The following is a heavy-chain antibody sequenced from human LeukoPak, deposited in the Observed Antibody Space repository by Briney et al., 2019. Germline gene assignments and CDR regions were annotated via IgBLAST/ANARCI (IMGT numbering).Heavy chain of an antibody. CDR2: IIPMLGTA. J-gene: IGHJ6*03. Sequence: ASVKVSCKASGGTFSSSAINWVRQAPGQGLEWMGGIIPMLGTANYAQKFQGRVTITADKSTSTVYMELSSLRSEDTAVYYCARVGFWSGYQQYYYYYMDDWGKGTTVTVSS. V-gene: IGHV1-69*06. D-gene: IGHD3-3*01. CDR3: ARVGFWSGYQQYYYYYMDD. CDR1: GGTFSSSA.